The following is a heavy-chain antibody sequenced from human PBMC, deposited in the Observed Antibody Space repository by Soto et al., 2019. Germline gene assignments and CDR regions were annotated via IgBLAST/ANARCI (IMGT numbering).Heavy chain of an antibody. CDR3: ARALNYYDSSGYYYYYYGMDV. D-gene: IGHD3-22*01. CDR2: IYYSGST. Sequence: PSETLSLTCTVSGGSVSSVSYYWSWIRQPPGKGLEWIGYIYYSGSTNYNPSLKSRVTISVDTSKNQFSLKLSSVTAADTAVYYCARALNYYDSSGYYYYYYGMDVWGQGTTVTVSS. J-gene: IGHJ6*02. V-gene: IGHV4-61*01. CDR1: GGSVSSVSYY.